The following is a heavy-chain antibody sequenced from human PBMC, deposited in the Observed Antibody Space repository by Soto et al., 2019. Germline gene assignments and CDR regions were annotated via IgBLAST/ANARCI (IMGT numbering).Heavy chain of an antibody. J-gene: IGHJ4*02. CDR3: ANEWELTFRY. D-gene: IGHD1-26*01. CDR1: GFTFSSYG. Sequence: VQLVESGGGVVQPGRSLRLSCAASGFTFSSYGMHWVRQAPGKGLEWVAVISYDGSNKYYADSVKGRFTISRDNSKNTLYLQMNSLRAEDTAVYYCANEWELTFRYWGQGTLVTVSS. V-gene: IGHV3-30*18. CDR2: ISYDGSNK.